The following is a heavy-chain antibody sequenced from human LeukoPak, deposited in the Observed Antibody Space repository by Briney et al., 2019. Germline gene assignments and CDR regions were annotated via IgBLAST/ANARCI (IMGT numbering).Heavy chain of an antibody. CDR1: GFTFSSYG. V-gene: IGHV3-30*18. CDR3: AKIESGYGDAFDI. J-gene: IGHJ3*02. Sequence: GRSLRLSCAASGFTFSSYGMHWVRQAPGKGLEWVAVISYDGSNKYYADSVKGRFTISRDNSKNTLYLQMNSLRAEDTAVYYCAKIESGYGDAFDIWGQGTMVTVSS. CDR2: ISYDGSNK. D-gene: IGHD2-2*03.